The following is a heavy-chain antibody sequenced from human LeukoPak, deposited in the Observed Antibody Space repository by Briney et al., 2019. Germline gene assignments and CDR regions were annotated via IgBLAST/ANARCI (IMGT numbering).Heavy chain of an antibody. V-gene: IGHV3-33*06. Sequence: GGSLRLSCAASGFTFSSYGMHWVRQAPGKGLEWVAVIWYDGSNKYYADSVKGRFTISRDNSKNTLYLQMNSLRAEDTAVYYCAKLPGGPTGSNFDYWGQGTLVTVSS. CDR2: IWYDGSNK. CDR3: AKLPGGPTGSNFDY. D-gene: IGHD1-14*01. CDR1: GFTFSSYG. J-gene: IGHJ4*02.